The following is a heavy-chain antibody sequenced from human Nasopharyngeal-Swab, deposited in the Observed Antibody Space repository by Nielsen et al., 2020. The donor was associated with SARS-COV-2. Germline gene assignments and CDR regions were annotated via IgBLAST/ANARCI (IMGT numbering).Heavy chain of an antibody. V-gene: IGHV4-34*01. CDR1: GAPFSCYY. CDR2: ITRSGNT. D-gene: IGHD3-3*02. Sequence: SQTLSLTLGLNGAPFSCYYWGWLRQPPRNGLEWIGDITRSGNTNYNPALRSPVTISVATSKGEFSLKLTSVTAADTAIYFCARVNNGGGMVPASYSFFMDVWGKGTSVAVSS. CDR3: ARVNNGGGMVPASYSFFMDV. J-gene: IGHJ6*03.